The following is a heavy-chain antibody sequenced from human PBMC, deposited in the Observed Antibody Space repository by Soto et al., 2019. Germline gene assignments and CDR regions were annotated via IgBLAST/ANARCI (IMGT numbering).Heavy chain of an antibody. CDR2: MNPNSGKI. CDR1: GYTFTNYD. D-gene: IGHD5-18*01. J-gene: IGHJ4*02. Sequence: ASVKVSCKASGYTFTNYDINWVRQATGQGPEYMGWMNPNSGKIGYVQKFQGRVTMTSNTSISTAYMELSSLRFEDTAVYYCAQLPWKQLWPRAPVVNWGQGTPVTVSS. V-gene: IGHV1-8*02. CDR3: AQLPWKQLWPRAPVVN.